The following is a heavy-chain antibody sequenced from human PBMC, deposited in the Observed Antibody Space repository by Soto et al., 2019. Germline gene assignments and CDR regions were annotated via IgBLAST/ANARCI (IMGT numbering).Heavy chain of an antibody. CDR3: VRPRVRGVPGFGY. CDR1: GFTFSTYA. CDR2: LSYDGTIT. J-gene: IGHJ4*02. Sequence: QVQLVESGGGVVQPGRSLRLSCAASGFTFSTYAMHWVRQAPGKGLEWVAILSYDGTITYYADSVKGRFTISRDTSKNTLYLQMNSLRAEDTAVYYSVRPRVRGVPGFGYWGQGALVTVSS. V-gene: IGHV3-30*03. D-gene: IGHD3-10*01.